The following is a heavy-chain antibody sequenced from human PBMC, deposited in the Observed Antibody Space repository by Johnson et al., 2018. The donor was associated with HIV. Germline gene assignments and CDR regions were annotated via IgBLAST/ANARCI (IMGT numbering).Heavy chain of an antibody. V-gene: IGHV3-48*03. CDR2: ISCYGRTI. D-gene: IGHD3-22*01. Sequence: VQLVESGGGVVQPGRSLRLSCAASGFTFKNYAMHWVRQAPGERLEWISYISCYGRTIYYADSVRGRFTISRDNAKNSLYLQMNSLRAEDTAVYYCARDYYDSGDQWAHVAFDVWGQGTMVTVSS. CDR3: ARDYYDSGDQWAHVAFDV. J-gene: IGHJ3*01. CDR1: GFTFKNYA.